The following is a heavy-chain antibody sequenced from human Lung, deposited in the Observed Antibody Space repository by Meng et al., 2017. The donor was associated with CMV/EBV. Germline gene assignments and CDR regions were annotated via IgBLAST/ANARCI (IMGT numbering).Heavy chain of an antibody. V-gene: IGHV3-30*12. CDR3: ARDVRMNLDHFNGMDV. CDR1: GFTFGNYD. D-gene: IGHD1-14*01. Sequence: GGSLRLXCVSFGFTFGNYDMHWVRQAPGKGLKWVAVISYDGNKRYYADSVKGRFTISRDNSRKFLNLQMNSLRADDTAIYYCARDVRMNLDHFNGMDVWGQGXTVTVSS. J-gene: IGHJ6*02. CDR2: ISYDGNKR.